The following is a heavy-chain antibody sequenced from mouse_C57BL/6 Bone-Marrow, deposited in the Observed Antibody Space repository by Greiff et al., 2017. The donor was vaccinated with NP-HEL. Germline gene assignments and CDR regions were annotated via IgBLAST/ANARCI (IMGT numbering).Heavy chain of an antibody. V-gene: IGHV1-4*01. D-gene: IGHD5-5*01. CDR3: ARSAYLYAMDY. CDR1: GYTFTSYT. Sequence: VQLQQSGAELARPGASVKMSCKASGYTFTSYTMHWVKQRPGQGLEWIGYINPSSGYTKYNQKFKDKATLTADKSSSTAYMQLSSLTSEDSAVYYCARSAYLYAMDYWGQGTSVTVSS. CDR2: INPSSGYT. J-gene: IGHJ4*01.